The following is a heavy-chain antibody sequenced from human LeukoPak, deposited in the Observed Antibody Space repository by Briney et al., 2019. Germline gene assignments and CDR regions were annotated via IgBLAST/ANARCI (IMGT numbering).Heavy chain of an antibody. D-gene: IGHD3-3*01. CDR3: AKAWTGFGGDV. CDR2: ISKSGST. CDR1: RFTFSNYA. J-gene: IGHJ6*02. Sequence: RGGSLRLSCAVSRFTFSNYAMCWVRQAPGKGLEWVSAISKSGSTFYADSVKGRFTISRDNSRNTLYLQMDSLRADDTAVYYCAKAWTGFGGDVWGQGTTVTVSS. V-gene: IGHV3-23*01.